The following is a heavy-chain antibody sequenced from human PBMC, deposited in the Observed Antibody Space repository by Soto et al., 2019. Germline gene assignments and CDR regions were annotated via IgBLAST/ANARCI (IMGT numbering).Heavy chain of an antibody. CDR1: GFTFGDST. V-gene: IGHV3-23*01. CDR2: ISGSGGST. Sequence: GGSLRLSCTASGFTFGDSTMNWVRQAPGKGLEWVSAISGSGGSTYYADSVKGRFTISRDNSKNTLYLQMNSLRAEDTAVYYCAKAPPGRLELYFDYWGQGTLVTVSS. D-gene: IGHD1-7*01. J-gene: IGHJ4*02. CDR3: AKAPPGRLELYFDY.